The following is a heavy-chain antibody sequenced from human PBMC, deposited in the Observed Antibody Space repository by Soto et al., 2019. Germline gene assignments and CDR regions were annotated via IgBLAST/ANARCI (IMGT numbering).Heavy chain of an antibody. D-gene: IGHD3-16*01. J-gene: IGHJ4*02. CDR3: KRYAIEYYDSDGRHAD. V-gene: IGHV3-48*02. CDR1: GFTPRHYS. CDR2: ISTSSSPR. Sequence: GCLRPSSAASGFTPRHYSINWVRQAPGKGREGGAYISTSSSPRYYADTAKGRFTISRDNDRKTIYPAMSSLRDQHTALYCCKRYAIEYYDSDGRHADWGQGTLVTVSS.